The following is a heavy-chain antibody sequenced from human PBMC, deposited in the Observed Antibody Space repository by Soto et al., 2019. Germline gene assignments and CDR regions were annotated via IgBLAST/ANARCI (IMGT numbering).Heavy chain of an antibody. Sequence: SETLSLTCTVSGGSISSYYWSWIRQPPGKGLEWIGYIYYSGSTNYNPSLKSRVTISVDTSKNQFSLKLSSVTAADTAVYYCASLYDSSGYFNFDYWGQGTLVTVS. CDR3: ASLYDSSGYFNFDY. V-gene: IGHV4-59*01. D-gene: IGHD3-22*01. J-gene: IGHJ4*02. CDR1: GGSISSYY. CDR2: IYYSGST.